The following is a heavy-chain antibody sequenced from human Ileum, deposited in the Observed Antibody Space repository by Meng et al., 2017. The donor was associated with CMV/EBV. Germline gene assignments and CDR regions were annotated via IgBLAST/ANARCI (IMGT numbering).Heavy chain of an antibody. V-gene: IGHV3-11*01. J-gene: IGHJ5*02. CDR1: GFTFSDYD. CDR2: ISGGGRAI. CDR3: ARDPRNKGLDP. Sequence: SCAAAGFTFSDYDMSWIRQAPGKGSEWVSYISGGGRAIYYVDSVKGRFTISRDNAKNSLYLQMNSLTAEDTAVYYCARDPRNKGLDPWGQGTLVTVSS. D-gene: IGHD1-14*01.